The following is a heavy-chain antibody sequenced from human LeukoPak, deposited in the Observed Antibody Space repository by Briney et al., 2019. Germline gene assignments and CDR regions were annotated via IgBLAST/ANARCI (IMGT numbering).Heavy chain of an antibody. D-gene: IGHD2-2*01. J-gene: IGHJ6*04. CDR3: ARDKHCSSTSCYFLGYYYGMDV. Sequence: GGSLRLSCAASGFTFSSYAMSWVRQAPGKGLEWVSAISGSGGSTYYADSVKGRFTISRDNSKNTLYLQMNSLRAEDTAVYYCARDKHCSSTSCYFLGYYYGMDVWGKGTTVTVSS. CDR1: GFTFSSYA. V-gene: IGHV3-23*01. CDR2: ISGSGGST.